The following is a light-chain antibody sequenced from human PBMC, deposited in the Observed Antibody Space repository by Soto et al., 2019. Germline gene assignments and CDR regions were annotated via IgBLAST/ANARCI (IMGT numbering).Light chain of an antibody. CDR3: HQYGSSPLYT. Sequence: EIVLTQSPGTLSLSPGERATLSCRASQSVSSSYLAWYQQKPGQAPRLLIYGASSRDTGIPDRFSGSGFGTDFTLTISRLEPEDFAVYYCHQYGSSPLYTFGQGTKLEIK. V-gene: IGKV3-20*01. J-gene: IGKJ2*01. CDR1: QSVSSSY. CDR2: GAS.